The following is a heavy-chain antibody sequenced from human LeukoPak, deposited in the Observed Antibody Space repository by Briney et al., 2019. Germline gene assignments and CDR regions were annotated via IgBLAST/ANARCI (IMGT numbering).Heavy chain of an antibody. CDR3: ARGRGRHSSSWYYFDY. CDR1: GYTFTSYD. CDR2: INPNSGGT. V-gene: IGHV1-2*04. D-gene: IGHD6-13*01. J-gene: IGHJ4*02. Sequence: VSVKVSCKASGYTFTSYDINWVRQATGQGLEWMGWINPNSGGTNYAQKFQGWVTMTRDTSISTAYMELSRLRSDDTAVYYCARGRGRHSSSWYYFDYWGQGTLVTVSS.